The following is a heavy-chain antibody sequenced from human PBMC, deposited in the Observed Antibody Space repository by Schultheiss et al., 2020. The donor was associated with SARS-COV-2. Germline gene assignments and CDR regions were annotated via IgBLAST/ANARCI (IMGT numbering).Heavy chain of an antibody. J-gene: IGHJ4*02. Sequence: GGSLRLSCAASGFTFSSYAMSWVRQAPGKGLEWVSSISSSSSYIYYADSVKGRFTISRDNAKNSLYLQMNSLRAEDTAVYYCARDGGQGYYFDYWGQGTLVTVSS. D-gene: IGHD3-3*01. V-gene: IGHV3-21*01. CDR3: ARDGGQGYYFDY. CDR1: GFTFSSYA. CDR2: ISSSSSYI.